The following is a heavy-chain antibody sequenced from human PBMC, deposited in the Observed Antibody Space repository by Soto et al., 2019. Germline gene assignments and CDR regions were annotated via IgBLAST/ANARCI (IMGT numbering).Heavy chain of an antibody. CDR1: GFTFTRYS. Sequence: LRLSCAASGFTFTRYSMNWVRQAPGKGLEWVSSISSTSNYIYYGDSMKGRFTISRDNAKNSLYLEMNSLRAEDTAVYYCARESEDLTSNFDYWGQGTLVTVSS. V-gene: IGHV3-21*06. J-gene: IGHJ4*02. CDR3: ARESEDLTSNFDY. CDR2: ISSTSNYI.